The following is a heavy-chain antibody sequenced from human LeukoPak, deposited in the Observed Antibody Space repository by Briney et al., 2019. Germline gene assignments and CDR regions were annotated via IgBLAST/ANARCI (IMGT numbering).Heavy chain of an antibody. D-gene: IGHD3-10*01. J-gene: IGHJ6*03. V-gene: IGHV3-20*04. CDR2: IDWNGGST. CDR3: AREHGAGSYGSYYYYYMAV. Sequence: GGSLRLSCAASGFKFDDYGMDWVRQAPGKGLEWVSRIDWNGGSTGYADSVKGRFTISRDNAKNSLYLQMNSLRAEDTAFYYCAREHGAGSYGSYYYYYMAVWGKGTTVIVSS. CDR1: GFKFDDYG.